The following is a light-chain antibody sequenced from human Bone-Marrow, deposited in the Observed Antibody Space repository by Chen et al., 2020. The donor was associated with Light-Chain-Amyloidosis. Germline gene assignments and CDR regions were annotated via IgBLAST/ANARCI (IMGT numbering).Light chain of an antibody. J-gene: IGKJ1*01. CDR2: DAY. CDR3: QQFYGDQWT. CDR1: QDIARS. V-gene: IGKV1-NL1*01. Sequence: DIQMTQSPSSLSASVGDTVSISCRASQDIARSLAWYQQKPGRAPELLVYDAYALKSGVHSRFSGSGSGTHYILTITSLQPEDFATYHCQQFYGDQWTFGQGTKVEIK.